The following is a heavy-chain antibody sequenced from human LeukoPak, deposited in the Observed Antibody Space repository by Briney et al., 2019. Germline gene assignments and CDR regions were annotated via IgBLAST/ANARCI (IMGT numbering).Heavy chain of an antibody. CDR2: ISGSGGST. D-gene: IGHD4-23*01. V-gene: IGHV3-23*01. CDR3: AKDLTTVVTPIPDDY. Sequence: GGSLRLSCAASGFTFSSYAMSWVRQAPGKGLEWVSAISGSGGSTYYADSVKGRFTISRDNSKNTLYLQMNGLRAEDTAVYYCAKDLTTVVTPIPDDYWGQGTLVTVSS. J-gene: IGHJ4*02. CDR1: GFTFSSYA.